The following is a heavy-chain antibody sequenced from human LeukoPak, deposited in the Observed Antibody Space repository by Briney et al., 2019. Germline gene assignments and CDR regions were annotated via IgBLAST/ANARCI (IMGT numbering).Heavy chain of an antibody. J-gene: IGHJ4*02. Sequence: GGSLRLSCAASGFTFSNEMNWVRQAPGKGLEWVSYISSSGSTIYYADSVKGRFTISRDNAKNSLYLQMNSLRAEDTAVYYCARGGWQELNFGLDYWGQGTLVTVSS. CDR3: ARGGWQELNFGLDY. D-gene: IGHD1-7*01. CDR2: ISSSGSTI. V-gene: IGHV3-48*03. CDR1: GFTFSNE.